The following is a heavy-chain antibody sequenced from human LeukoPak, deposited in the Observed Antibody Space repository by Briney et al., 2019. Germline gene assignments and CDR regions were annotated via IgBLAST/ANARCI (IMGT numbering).Heavy chain of an antibody. CDR2: IYYSGST. D-gene: IGHD3-3*01. Sequence: SETLSLTCTVSGGSISSYYWSWIRQPPGKGLEWIGYIYYSGSTNYNPSLKSRVTISVDTSKNQFSLKLSSVTAADTAVYYCAGSGYLDAFDIWGQATMVTVSS. V-gene: IGHV4-59*01. CDR3: AGSGYLDAFDI. CDR1: GGSISSYY. J-gene: IGHJ3*02.